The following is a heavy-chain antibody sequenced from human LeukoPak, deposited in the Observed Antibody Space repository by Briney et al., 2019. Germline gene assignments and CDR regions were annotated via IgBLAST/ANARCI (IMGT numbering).Heavy chain of an antibody. V-gene: IGHV4-38-2*02. Sequence: SETLSLTCTVSGYSISSGYYWGWIRQPPGKGLEWIGSIYHSGSTYYNPSLKSRVTISVDTSKNQFSLKLSSVTAADTAAYYCARAPGYCGSTSCYIRFDPWGQGTLVTVSS. D-gene: IGHD2-2*02. CDR1: GYSISSGYY. J-gene: IGHJ5*02. CDR3: ARAPGYCGSTSCYIRFDP. CDR2: IYHSGST.